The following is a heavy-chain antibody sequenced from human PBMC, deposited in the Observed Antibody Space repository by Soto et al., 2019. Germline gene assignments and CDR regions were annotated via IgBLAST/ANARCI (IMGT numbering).Heavy chain of an antibody. CDR3: ARAGGGPCSSTSCYLYWYFDL. V-gene: IGHV3-30-3*01. Sequence: QVQLVESGGGVVQPGRSLRLSCAASGFTFSSYAMHWVRQAPGKGLEWVAVISYDGSNKYYADSVKGRFTISRDNSKNTLYLQMNSPRAEDTAVYYCARAGGGPCSSTSCYLYWYFDLWGRGTLVTVSS. D-gene: IGHD2-2*01. J-gene: IGHJ2*01. CDR2: ISYDGSNK. CDR1: GFTFSSYA.